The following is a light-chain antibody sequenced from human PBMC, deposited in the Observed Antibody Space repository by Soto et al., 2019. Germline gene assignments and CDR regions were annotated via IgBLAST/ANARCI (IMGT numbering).Light chain of an antibody. V-gene: IGKV3-20*01. CDR1: QSVSSSY. J-gene: IGKJ1*01. CDR3: QQCGSSPWT. Sequence: ENVLTQSPDTLSLSPGERATLSCRASQSVSSSYLAWYQQKPGQAPRLLIYNASSRATGIPDRFSGGGSKTDFALTISRLEPEDFAVYYCQQCGSSPWTFGRGTKVDIE. CDR2: NAS.